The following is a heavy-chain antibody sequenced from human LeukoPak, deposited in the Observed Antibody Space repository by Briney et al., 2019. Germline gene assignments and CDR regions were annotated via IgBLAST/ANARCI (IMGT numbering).Heavy chain of an antibody. V-gene: IGHV3-23*01. CDR2: ISAGADVI. CDR3: AKDRGSGWYFEDAFDI. D-gene: IGHD6-19*01. J-gene: IGHJ3*02. CDR1: GFSFRDYP. Sequence: GGSLRLSCEAAGFSFRDYPMGWVRRASGKRLEWVSGISAGADVIFYADPVKGRFTISRDNSKNTLYLQMNSLRAEDTAVYYCAKDRGSGWYFEDAFDIRGQGTMVTVSS.